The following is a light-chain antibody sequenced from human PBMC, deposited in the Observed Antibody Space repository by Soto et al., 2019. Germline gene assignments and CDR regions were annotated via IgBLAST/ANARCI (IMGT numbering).Light chain of an antibody. V-gene: IGLV2-14*03. CDR2: DVS. CDR1: SSDVAGYNY. J-gene: IGLJ1*01. Sequence: QSALTQPASVSGSPGQSITISCTGTSSDVAGYNYVSWYQQHPGKAPKLMIYDVSYRPSGVSDRFSGSKSGNTASLTISGLQAEDEADYYCSSYTSSSTRLYVFGTGTKLTVL. CDR3: SSYTSSSTRLYV.